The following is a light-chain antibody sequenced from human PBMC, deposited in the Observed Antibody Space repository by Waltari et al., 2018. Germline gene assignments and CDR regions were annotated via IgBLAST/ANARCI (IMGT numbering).Light chain of an antibody. CDR2: AAT. Sequence: DIQMTQSPSSLPASVGDSVTITRRASQTISTYLNWYEQRPGKAPRLLIYAATILQTGVPSRFNGSGSGTEFTLSISGLQHEDFATYFCQQSYATPLTFGGGTKVDIK. J-gene: IGKJ4*01. V-gene: IGKV1-39*01. CDR1: QTISTY. CDR3: QQSYATPLT.